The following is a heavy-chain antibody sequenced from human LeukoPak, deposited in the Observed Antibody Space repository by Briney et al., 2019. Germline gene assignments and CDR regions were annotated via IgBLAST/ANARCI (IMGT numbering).Heavy chain of an antibody. CDR1: GFNFDDYA. J-gene: IGHJ3*02. CDR2: ISWNGGVI. V-gene: IGHV3-9*01. D-gene: IGHD3-10*01. Sequence: GGSLRLSCAASGFNFDDYAMHWVRQVPGKGLEWVAGISWNGGVIGSADSVKGRFTISRDNAKHSLSLQMNSLRAEDTALYYCAKDSDPDYYGSGSYYYTRGAFDIWGQGTMVTVSS. CDR3: AKDSDPDYYGSGSYYYTRGAFDI.